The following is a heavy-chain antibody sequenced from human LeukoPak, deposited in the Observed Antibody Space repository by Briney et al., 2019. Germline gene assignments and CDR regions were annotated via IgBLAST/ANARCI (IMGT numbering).Heavy chain of an antibody. J-gene: IGHJ5*02. CDR1: GYSFTSYG. Sequence: ASVKVSCKASGYSFTSYGISWVRQAPGQGLEWMGWISAYNGNTNSAQKLQGRVTMTTDTSTSTAYMELRSLRSDDTAVYYCARGQYSSSWYNWFDPWGQGTLVTVSS. CDR2: ISAYNGNT. CDR3: ARGQYSSSWYNWFDP. V-gene: IGHV1-18*01. D-gene: IGHD6-13*01.